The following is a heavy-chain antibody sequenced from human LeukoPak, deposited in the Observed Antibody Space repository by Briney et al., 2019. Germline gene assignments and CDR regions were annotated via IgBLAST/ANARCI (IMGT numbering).Heavy chain of an antibody. Sequence: GGSLRLSCTASGFTFGDYAMSWFRQAPGKGLEWVGFIRSKAYGGTTEYAASVKGRFTISRDDSKSIAYLQMNSLKTEDTAVYYCTRARGIAALDYWGQGTLVTVSS. CDR1: GFTFGDYA. J-gene: IGHJ4*02. CDR3: TRARGIAALDY. V-gene: IGHV3-49*03. D-gene: IGHD6-13*01. CDR2: IRSKAYGGTT.